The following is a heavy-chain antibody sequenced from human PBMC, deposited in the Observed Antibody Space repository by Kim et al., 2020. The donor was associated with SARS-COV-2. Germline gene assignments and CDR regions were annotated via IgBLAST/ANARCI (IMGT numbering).Heavy chain of an antibody. CDR1: GFIFSNFY. J-gene: IGHJ6*02. CDR2: INPRVGRA. CDR3: ARDGTNTDKSWYFSYGMDA. Sequence: ASVKVSCKASGFIFSNFYMHWVRQAPGQGFEWVGLINPRVGRAANAQKFRGRVTMTRDTSTGTVYMEMNSLRSEETAVYYCARDGTNTDKSWYFSYGMDAWGPGTTVTLS. D-gene: IGHD6-13*01. V-gene: IGHV1-46*01.